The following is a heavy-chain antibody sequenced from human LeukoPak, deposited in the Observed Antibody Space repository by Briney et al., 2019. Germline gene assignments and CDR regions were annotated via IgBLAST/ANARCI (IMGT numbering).Heavy chain of an antibody. Sequence: GASVKVSCKASGGTFSSYTISWVRQAPGQGLEWMGVINPSGGRTSYAQKFQGRVTMTRDMSTSTVYMELSSLRSEDTAVYYCARGSLLWFGELSNNNWFDPWGQGTLVTVSS. V-gene: IGHV1-46*01. CDR3: ARGSLLWFGELSNNNWFDP. J-gene: IGHJ5*02. D-gene: IGHD3-10*01. CDR2: INPSGGRT. CDR1: GGTFSSYT.